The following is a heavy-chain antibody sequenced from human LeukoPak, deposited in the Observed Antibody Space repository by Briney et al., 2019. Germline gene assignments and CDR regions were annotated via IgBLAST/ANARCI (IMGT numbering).Heavy chain of an antibody. CDR2: IYPGDSDT. V-gene: IGHV5-51*01. Sequence: GESLKISCKGSGYNFTNYWIGWVRQMPGKGLEWMGIIYPGDSDTRYSPSLQGQVTISADKSISTAYLQWSSLKASDTAMYYCARLQYYYDSSGYYYGIFFDYWGQGTLVTVSS. D-gene: IGHD3-22*01. J-gene: IGHJ4*02. CDR1: GYNFTNYW. CDR3: ARLQYYYDSSGYYYGIFFDY.